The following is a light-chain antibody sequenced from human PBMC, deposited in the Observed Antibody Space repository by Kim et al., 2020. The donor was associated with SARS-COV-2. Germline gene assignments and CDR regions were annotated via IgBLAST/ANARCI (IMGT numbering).Light chain of an antibody. Sequence: DIQMTQSPSSLSASVGDRVTITCRASQSISSYLNWYQQKPGKAPKLLIYAASSLQSGVPSRFSGSGSGTDFTLTIRSLQPEDFATYYCQQSYSTLETFGQGTKLEI. V-gene: IGKV1-39*01. CDR1: QSISSY. CDR2: AAS. CDR3: QQSYSTLET. J-gene: IGKJ2*01.